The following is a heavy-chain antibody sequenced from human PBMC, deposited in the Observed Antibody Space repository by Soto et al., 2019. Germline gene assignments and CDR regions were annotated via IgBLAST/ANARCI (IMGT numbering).Heavy chain of an antibody. D-gene: IGHD5-12*01. CDR1: GFTFDDYA. V-gene: IGHV3-9*01. J-gene: IGHJ4*02. CDR2: ISWNSGSI. CDR3: AKALGSGYEYYEGGVGY. Sequence: EVQLVESGGGLVQPGRSLRLSCAASGFTFDDYAMHWVRQAPGKGLEWVSGISWNSGSIGYAVSVKGRFTISRDNAKDSLYLQMNGRRGEDTAWEHCAKALGSGYEYYEGGVGYGGQGTLVTVSS.